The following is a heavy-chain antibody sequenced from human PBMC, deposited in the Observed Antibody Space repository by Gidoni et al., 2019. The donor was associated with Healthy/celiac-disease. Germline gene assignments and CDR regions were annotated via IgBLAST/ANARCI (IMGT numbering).Heavy chain of an antibody. D-gene: IGHD1-26*01. J-gene: IGHJ4*02. V-gene: IGHV3-43D*04. Sequence: EVQLVESGGVVVQPGGSLRLSCAASGFTFDDYAMHWVRQAPGKGLEWVSLISWDGGSTYYADSVKGRFTISRDNSKNSLYLQMNSLRAEDTALYYCAKALRPGSIVGAPGGFDYWGQGTLVTVSS. CDR1: GFTFDDYA. CDR2: ISWDGGST. CDR3: AKALRPGSIVGAPGGFDY.